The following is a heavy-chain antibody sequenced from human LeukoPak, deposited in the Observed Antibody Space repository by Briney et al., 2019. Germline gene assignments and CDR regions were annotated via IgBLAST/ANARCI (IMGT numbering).Heavy chain of an antibody. CDR3: ARLITAFQAFDS. CDR2: IYYSGST. D-gene: IGHD3-16*01. CDR1: GGSISSSSYF. J-gene: IGHJ4*02. V-gene: IGHV4-39*01. Sequence: SETLSLTCTVSGGSISSSSYFWAWIRQPPGKGLEWIGSIYYSGSTYDNPSLNSQFTISVDTSKNQFSLNLSSVTAADTAVYYCARLITAFQAFDSWGQGTLVTVSS.